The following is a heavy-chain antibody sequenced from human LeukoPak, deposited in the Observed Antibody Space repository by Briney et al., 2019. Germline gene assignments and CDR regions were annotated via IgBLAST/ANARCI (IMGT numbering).Heavy chain of an antibody. D-gene: IGHD2-8*01. J-gene: IGHJ4*02. V-gene: IGHV5-51*01. CDR1: GYSFASYW. Sequence: ASVKISCQGSGYSFASYWIGWVRQMPGKGLEWMGIIYPGDSDTIYTPSFQGQVTISADKSITTAYLQWSSLKASDTAMYYCARHNGADLDYWGQGTLVTVSS. CDR2: IYPGDSDT. CDR3: ARHNGADLDY.